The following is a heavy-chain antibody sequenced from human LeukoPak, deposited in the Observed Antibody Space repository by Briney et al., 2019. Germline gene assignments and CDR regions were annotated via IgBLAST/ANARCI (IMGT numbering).Heavy chain of an antibody. J-gene: IGHJ4*02. D-gene: IGHD6-19*01. Sequence: GGSLRLSCAASGFTVSSNYMSWVRQAPGKGLEWVSVIYSGGSTYYADSVKGRFTISRDNSKNTLYLQMNTLRAEDTAMYYCARAIAVAGTDSWGQGTLVTVSS. CDR3: ARAIAVAGTDS. V-gene: IGHV3-66*01. CDR1: GFTVSSNY. CDR2: IYSGGST.